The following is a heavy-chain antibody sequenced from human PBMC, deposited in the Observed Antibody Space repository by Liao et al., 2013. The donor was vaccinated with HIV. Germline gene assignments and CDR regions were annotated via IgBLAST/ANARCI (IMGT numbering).Heavy chain of an antibody. V-gene: IGHV4-30-2*01. J-gene: IGHJ5*02. CDR1: GGSISSAGYS. CDR3: ARVRTGDFDP. Sequence: QLQLQESASGLLKPSQTLSLTCAVSGGSISSAGYSWSWIRQPPGKGLEWIGYIYHGRSAYYNPSLKSRVTISVTSNNQFSLTLRSVTAADTGVYYCARVRTGDFDPWGPGIQVTVSS. CDR2: IYHGRSA. D-gene: IGHD3-16*01.